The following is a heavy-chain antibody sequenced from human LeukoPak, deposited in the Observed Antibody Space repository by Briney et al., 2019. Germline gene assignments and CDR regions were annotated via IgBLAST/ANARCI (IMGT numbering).Heavy chain of an antibody. CDR1: GGSISSYY. D-gene: IGHD6-13*01. J-gene: IGHJ2*01. CDR2: IYSSGGT. CDR3: ARDKQQLVHLSQAASGSGRWYFDL. Sequence: SETLSLTCTVSGGSISSYYWSWIRQPAGKGLEWIGRIYSSGGTNYNPSLKSRVTMSVDTSKNQFSLKLSPGTAADTDVYYCARDKQQLVHLSQAASGSGRWYFDLWGRGTLVTVSS. V-gene: IGHV4-4*07.